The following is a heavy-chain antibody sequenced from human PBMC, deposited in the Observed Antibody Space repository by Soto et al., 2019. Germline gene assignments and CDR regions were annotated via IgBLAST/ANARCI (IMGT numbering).Heavy chain of an antibody. CDR1: GGSINTLY. Sequence: SETLSLTRTVSGGSINTLYWSRVRQPAGKGLEWIGRIFASGSTSVTPSLESRVARSVDTSKNPCSLNLSSVTAADMAVYYCAREGSYSAYNFAHGIQLWSFDFWGQGALVTVSS. CDR2: IFASGST. D-gene: IGHD5-12*01. CDR3: AREGSYSAYNFAHGIQLWSFDF. J-gene: IGHJ4*02. V-gene: IGHV4-4*07.